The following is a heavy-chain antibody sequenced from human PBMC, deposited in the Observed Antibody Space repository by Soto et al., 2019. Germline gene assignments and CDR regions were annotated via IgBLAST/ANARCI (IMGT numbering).Heavy chain of an antibody. CDR3: ARTYYDFWSGYIDAFDI. D-gene: IGHD3-3*01. CDR2: IHFSGST. CDR1: GGSISSNIYY. V-gene: IGHV4-39*07. J-gene: IGHJ3*02. Sequence: PSETLSLTCTVSGGSISSNIYYWGWIRQPPGKGLEWIGNIHFSGSTYFDLSLKSRVTISVDTSKNQFSLKLSSVTAADPAFFYCARTYYDFWSGYIDAFDIWGQGTMVTVSS.